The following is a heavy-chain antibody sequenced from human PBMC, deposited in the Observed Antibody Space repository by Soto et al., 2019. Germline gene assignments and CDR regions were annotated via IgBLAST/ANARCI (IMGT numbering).Heavy chain of an antibody. V-gene: IGHV3-30-3*02. CDR2: ISYDGSNK. Sequence: GGSLRLSCAASGFTFSSYAMHWVRQGPGKGLEWVAVISYDGSNKYYADSVKGRFTISRDNSKNTLYLQMNSLRAEDTAVYYCAKLSGAILRDPYGMDFRGQGTTVTVSS. J-gene: IGHJ6*02. CDR3: AKLSGAILRDPYGMDF. CDR1: GFTFSSYA. D-gene: IGHD3-10*01.